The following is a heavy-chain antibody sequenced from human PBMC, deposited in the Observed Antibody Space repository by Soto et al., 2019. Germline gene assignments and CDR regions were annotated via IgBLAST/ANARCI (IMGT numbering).Heavy chain of an antibody. CDR1: GFTFTDHA. CDR3: ARPPLYSNGGYFDS. J-gene: IGHJ4*02. CDR2: TSNNGDRT. D-gene: IGHD6-19*01. V-gene: IGHV3-23*01. Sequence: GGSLRLSCAVSGFTFTDHAMTWVRQAPGKGLEWVSTTSNNGDRTFYADSVKGRFTVSTDRTNNTLYLQMNSLRADDTAVYFCARPPLYSNGGYFDSWRQGTLVTVSS.